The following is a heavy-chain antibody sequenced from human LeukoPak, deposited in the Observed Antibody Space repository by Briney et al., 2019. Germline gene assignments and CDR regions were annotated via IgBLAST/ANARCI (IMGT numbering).Heavy chain of an antibody. D-gene: IGHD4-17*01. Sequence: PSETLSLTCTVSGGSISSGDYYWSWIRQPPGKGLEWIGFIYYSGSTFYNPSLKSRVTISVDTSKNQFSLKLASVTAADTAVYYCARDRDDDYGDSASGMDVWGQGATVTVSS. CDR2: IYYSGST. V-gene: IGHV4-30-4*01. CDR3: ARDRDDDYGDSASGMDV. J-gene: IGHJ6*02. CDR1: GGSISSGDYY.